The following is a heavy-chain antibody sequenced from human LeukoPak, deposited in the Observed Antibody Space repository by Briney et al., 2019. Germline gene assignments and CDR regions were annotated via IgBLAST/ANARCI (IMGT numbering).Heavy chain of an antibody. J-gene: IGHJ4*02. CDR2: MNPNSGNT. CDR1: GYTFSTYD. Sequence: GASVTVSCKASGYTFSTYDINWVRQATGQGLEWMGWMNPNSGNTGYAQKFQGRVTMTRNTSISTAYMELSSLRSEDTAVYYYARNAQVTRYFHYRVQGTLVTVSS. CDR3: ARNAQVTRYFHY. D-gene: IGHD5-18*01. V-gene: IGHV1-8*01.